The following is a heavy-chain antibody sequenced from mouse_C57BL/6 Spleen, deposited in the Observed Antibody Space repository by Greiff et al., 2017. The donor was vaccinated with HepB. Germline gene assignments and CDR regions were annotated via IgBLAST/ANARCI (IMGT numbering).Heavy chain of an antibody. CDR1: GFTFSDYG. Sequence: EVKVEESGGGLVKPGGSLKLSCAASGFTFSDYGMHWVRQAPEKGLEWVAYISSGSSTIYYADTVKGRFTISRDNAKNTLFLQMTSLRSEDTAMYYCARGGPPETWFAYWGQGTLVTVSA. V-gene: IGHV5-17*01. CDR2: ISSGSSTI. J-gene: IGHJ3*01. CDR3: ARGGPPETWFAY.